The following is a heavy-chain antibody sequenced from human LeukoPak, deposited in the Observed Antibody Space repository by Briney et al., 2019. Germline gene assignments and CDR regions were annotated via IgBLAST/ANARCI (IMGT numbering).Heavy chain of an antibody. CDR1: GFTFSSYD. CDR3: AKDQGYEDY. CDR2: IRYDGNNK. V-gene: IGHV3-30*02. J-gene: IGHJ4*02. D-gene: IGHD6-13*01. Sequence: PGGSLRLSCAASGFTFSSYDMHWVRQAPGKGLEWVAFIRYDGNNKYYADSVKGRFTISRDNSKNTLYLQMNSLRVEDTAMYYCAKDQGYEDYWDQGTLVTVSS.